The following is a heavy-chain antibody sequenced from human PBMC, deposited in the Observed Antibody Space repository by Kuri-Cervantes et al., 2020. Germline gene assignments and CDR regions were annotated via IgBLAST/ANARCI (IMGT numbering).Heavy chain of an antibody. D-gene: IGHD6-19*01. CDR3: ARDRDPLAVAGYCFDY. Sequence: GGSLRLSCAASGFTFSSYSMNWVRQAPGKGLEWVADIKCDGSEKYYVDSVKGRFTISRDNSKNTLYLQMNSLRAEDTAVYYCARDRDPLAVAGYCFDYWGQGTLVTVSS. J-gene: IGHJ4*02. CDR1: GFTFSSYS. V-gene: IGHV3-7*01. CDR2: IKCDGSEK.